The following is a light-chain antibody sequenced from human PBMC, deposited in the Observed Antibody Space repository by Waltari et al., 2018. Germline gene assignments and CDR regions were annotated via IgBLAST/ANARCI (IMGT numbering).Light chain of an antibody. Sequence: EIVMTQSPATLSVSPGERATLSCRASQSVSSNLAWYQQKPGQAPRRLIYGASTRATGIPARFSCSGSGTEFTLTISSLQSEDFAVYYCQQYNNWPPLTFGGGTKVEIK. CDR2: GAS. CDR1: QSVSSN. CDR3: QQYNNWPPLT. V-gene: IGKV3-15*01. J-gene: IGKJ4*01.